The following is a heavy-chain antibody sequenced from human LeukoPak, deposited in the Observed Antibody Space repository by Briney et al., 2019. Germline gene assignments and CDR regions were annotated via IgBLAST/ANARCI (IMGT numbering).Heavy chain of an antibody. V-gene: IGHV3-23*01. Sequence: GGSLRLSCAASGLTLSSSWMNWVRQAPGKGLEWVSAISGSGGSTYYADSVKGRFTISRDNSKNTLYLQMNSLRAEDTAVYYCAKNWNYVNDAFDIWGQGTLVTVSS. CDR2: ISGSGGST. D-gene: IGHD1-7*01. CDR1: GLTLSSSW. J-gene: IGHJ3*02. CDR3: AKNWNYVNDAFDI.